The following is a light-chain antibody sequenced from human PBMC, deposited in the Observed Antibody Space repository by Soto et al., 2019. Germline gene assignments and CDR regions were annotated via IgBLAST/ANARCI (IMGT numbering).Light chain of an antibody. CDR1: QSVLYSSNNKNY. CDR3: QQYYSTRT. Sequence: DIVMTQSPDSLAVSLGARATINCKSSQSVLYSSNNKNYLAWYQQKPGQPPKLIIYWASTRESGVPDRFSGSGSGTDFTLSISSLKAEDVAVYYCQQYYSTRTFGQGTKVEIK. CDR2: WAS. V-gene: IGKV4-1*01. J-gene: IGKJ1*01.